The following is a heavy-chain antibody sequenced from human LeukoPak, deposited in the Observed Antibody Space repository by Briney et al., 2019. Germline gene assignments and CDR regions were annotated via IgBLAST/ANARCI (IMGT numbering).Heavy chain of an antibody. CDR3: ARALLLWFGEPYGMDV. J-gene: IGHJ6*02. V-gene: IGHV3-74*01. CDR2: INSDGSST. CDR1: GFTFSSYW. Sequence: GGSLRLSCAASGFTFSSYWMHWVRQAPGKGLVWVSRINSDGSSTSYADSVKGRFTISRDNAKNTLYLQMNSLRAEDTAVYYCARALLLWFGEPYGMDVWGQGSLVTVSS. D-gene: IGHD3-10*01.